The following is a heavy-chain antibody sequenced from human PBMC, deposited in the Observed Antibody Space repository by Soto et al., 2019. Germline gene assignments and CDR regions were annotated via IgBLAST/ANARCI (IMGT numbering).Heavy chain of an antibody. J-gene: IGHJ3*02. CDR3: AKGLXAIVGTTLPRDAFNI. Sequence: QVQLVESGGGVVQPGRSLRLSCAASGFSFTTYVMHWVRQAPGKGLEWVAVISHDGSYKYYGDAVKGRFTISRDTSKNAVYLEMNSLRPEDTAVYYCAKGLXAIVGTTLPRDAFNIWGQGTMVTVSS. CDR2: ISHDGSYK. CDR1: GFSFTTYV. D-gene: IGHD1-26*01. V-gene: IGHV3-30*18.